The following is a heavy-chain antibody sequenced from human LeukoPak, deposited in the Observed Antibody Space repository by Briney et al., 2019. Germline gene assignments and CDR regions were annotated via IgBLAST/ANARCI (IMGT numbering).Heavy chain of an antibody. J-gene: IGHJ3*02. CDR2: INWNGGST. CDR3: TRAPRIKGTRQSSFDI. CDR1: GFTFDDFG. Sequence: GGSLRLSCAASGFTFDDFGMNWVRQAPGKGLEWVSGINWNGGSTGYADSVKGRFTISRDNAKNFLYLQMNSLRAGDTALYHLTRAPRIKGTRQSSFDILGQGTMVTVSS. D-gene: IGHD1-14*01. V-gene: IGHV3-20*01.